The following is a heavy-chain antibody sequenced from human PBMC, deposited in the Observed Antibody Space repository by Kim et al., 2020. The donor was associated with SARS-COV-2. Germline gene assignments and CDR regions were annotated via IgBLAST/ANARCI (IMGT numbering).Heavy chain of an antibody. J-gene: IGHJ3*02. CDR1: GYTFTGYY. CDR2: INPNSGGS. Sequence: ASVKVSCKASGYTFTGYYMHWVRQAPGQGLEWMGWINPNSGGSNYAQKFQGRVTMTRDTSISTAYMELSRLRSDDTAVYYCARDLSDYGDYPDIWGQGTMVTVSS. CDR3: ARDLSDYGDYPDI. V-gene: IGHV1-2*02. D-gene: IGHD4-17*01.